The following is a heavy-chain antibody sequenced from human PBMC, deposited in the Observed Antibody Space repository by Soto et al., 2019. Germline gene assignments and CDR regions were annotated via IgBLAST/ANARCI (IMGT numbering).Heavy chain of an antibody. V-gene: IGHV3-48*02. CDR2: ISSSSSTI. CDR3: ARKNTYYYDSSGRMDV. Sequence: PGGSLRLSCAASGFTFSSYSMNWVRQAQGNGLEWVSYISSSSSTIYYADSVKGRFTISRDNAKNSLYLQMNSLRDEDTAVYYCARKNTYYYDSSGRMDVWGQGTTVTVSS. CDR1: GFTFSSYS. D-gene: IGHD3-22*01. J-gene: IGHJ6*02.